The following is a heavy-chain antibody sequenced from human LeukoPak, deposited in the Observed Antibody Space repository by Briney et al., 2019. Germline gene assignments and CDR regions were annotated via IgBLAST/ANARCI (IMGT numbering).Heavy chain of an antibody. J-gene: IGHJ6*02. D-gene: IGHD7-27*01. CDR2: ISWNSGSI. Sequence: GGSLRLSRAASGFTFDDYAMHWVRQAPGKGLEWVSGISWNSGSIGYADSVKGRFTISRDNAKNSLYLQMNSLRAEDTALYYCAKDWGLTLNYGMDVWGQGTTVTVSS. V-gene: IGHV3-9*01. CDR3: AKDWGLTLNYGMDV. CDR1: GFTFDDYA.